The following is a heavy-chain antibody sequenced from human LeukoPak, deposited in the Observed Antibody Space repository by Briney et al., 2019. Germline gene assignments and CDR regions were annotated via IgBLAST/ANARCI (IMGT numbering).Heavy chain of an antibody. J-gene: IGHJ4*02. Sequence: GGSLRLSCAASGFTFSDYYMSWIRQAPGKGLEWVSYISSSSIYTNYADSVKGRFTISRDNAKNSLYLQVNSLRDEDTAVYYCARMRPSSTPYFDYWGQGTLVTVSS. CDR2: ISSSSIYT. CDR3: ARMRPSSTPYFDY. V-gene: IGHV3-11*06. CDR1: GFTFSDYY. D-gene: IGHD6-25*01.